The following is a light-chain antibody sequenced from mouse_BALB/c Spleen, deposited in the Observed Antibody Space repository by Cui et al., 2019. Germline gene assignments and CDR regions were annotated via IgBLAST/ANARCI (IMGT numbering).Light chain of an antibody. CDR2: WAS. CDR1: QSLLNSRTGKNY. CDR3: KQSYNLPT. V-gene: IGKV8-21*01. Sequence: DIVMSQSPSSLAVSAGEKVTMSCKSSQSLLNSRTGKNYLAWYQQKPGQSPKLLIYWASTRESGVPDRFTGSGSGTDFTLTISSVQAEDLAVYYCKQSYNLPTFGGGTKLEIK. J-gene: IGKJ1*01.